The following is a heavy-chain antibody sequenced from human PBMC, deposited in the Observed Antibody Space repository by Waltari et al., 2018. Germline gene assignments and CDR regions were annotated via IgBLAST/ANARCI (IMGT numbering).Heavy chain of an antibody. V-gene: IGHV3-21*01. CDR1: GFTFSSYS. CDR3: ARDRRWLQEPLYY. J-gene: IGHJ4*02. Sequence: EVQLVESGGGLVKPGGSLGHCCSAPGFTFSSYSMNWGSQAPGKGLEWVSSIISSSSYIYYADSVKGRFTISRDNAKNSLYLQMNSLRAEDTAVYYCARDRRWLQEPLYYWGQGTLVTVSS. D-gene: IGHD5-12*01. CDR2: IISSSSYI.